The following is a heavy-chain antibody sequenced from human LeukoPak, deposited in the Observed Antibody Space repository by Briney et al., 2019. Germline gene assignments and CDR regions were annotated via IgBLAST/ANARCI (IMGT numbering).Heavy chain of an antibody. CDR2: INPNSGGT. Sequence: ASVKVSCKASGYTFTGYYMHWVRQAPGQGLEWMGWINPNSGGTNYAQKFQGRVTMTRDTSISTAYMELSRLRSDDTAVYYCALYSCGYQKEFFDYWGQGTLVTVSS. CDR3: ALYSCGYQKEFFDY. V-gene: IGHV1-2*02. CDR1: GYTFTGYY. D-gene: IGHD5-18*01. J-gene: IGHJ4*02.